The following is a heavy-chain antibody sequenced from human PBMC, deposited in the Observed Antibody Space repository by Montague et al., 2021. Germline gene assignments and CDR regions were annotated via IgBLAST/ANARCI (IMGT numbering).Heavy chain of an antibody. CDR2: IYHGTT. Sequence: SETLSLTCTVSGDSISSQYFWCWVRPPLGKGLEWIGEIYHGTTSYSPSLKGRLTASMDTSKNQFSLKLSSVTAADTAIYYCAVGSESAWELLHHWGQGILVTVSS. CDR1: GDSISSQYF. D-gene: IGHD1-26*01. J-gene: IGHJ5*02. V-gene: IGHV4-4*02. CDR3: AVGSESAWELLHH.